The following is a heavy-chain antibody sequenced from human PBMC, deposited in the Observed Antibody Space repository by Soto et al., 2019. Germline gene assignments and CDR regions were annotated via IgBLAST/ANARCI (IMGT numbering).Heavy chain of an antibody. J-gene: IGHJ4*02. CDR1: GFTLNNYG. V-gene: IGHV3-23*01. CDR2: ISGGDGST. D-gene: IGHD3-16*01. CDR3: ASDVRGITRSLDF. Sequence: EVELSESGGGLVQPGGSLRLSCAASGFTLNNYGMSWVRQAPGKGLEWVAAISGGDGSTYYADSVRGRFTISRDICRNTLFLQMNSLRAEDTALYYCASDVRGITRSLDFWGQGTLVAVSS.